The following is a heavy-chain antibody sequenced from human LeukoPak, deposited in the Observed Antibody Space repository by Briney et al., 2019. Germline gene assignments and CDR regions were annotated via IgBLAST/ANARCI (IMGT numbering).Heavy chain of an antibody. Sequence: PGGSLRLSCAASGFTFSSYAMSWVRQAPGKGLEWVSAISGSGGSTCYADSVKGRFTISRGNSKNTLYLQMNSLRAEDTAVYYCANSGIAAAGYYFDYWGQGTLVTVSS. J-gene: IGHJ4*02. V-gene: IGHV3-23*01. D-gene: IGHD6-13*01. CDR3: ANSGIAAAGYYFDY. CDR2: ISGSGGST. CDR1: GFTFSSYA.